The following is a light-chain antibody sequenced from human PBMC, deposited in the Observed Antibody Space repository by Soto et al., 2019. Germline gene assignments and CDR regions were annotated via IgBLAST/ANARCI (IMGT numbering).Light chain of an antibody. J-gene: IGKJ4*01. Sequence: EIVLTQSPGTLSLSPGERATLSCRASQSVYRNYLAWYQQKPGQAPRLLMYGASTRATGIPDRFSGSGSGTDFTLTINRMEPEDFAVYSCPQYGTSPPTFGGGTKVEIK. CDR1: QSVYRNY. CDR3: PQYGTSPPT. V-gene: IGKV3-20*01. CDR2: GAS.